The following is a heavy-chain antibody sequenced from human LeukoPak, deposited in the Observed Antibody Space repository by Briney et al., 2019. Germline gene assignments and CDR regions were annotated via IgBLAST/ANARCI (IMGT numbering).Heavy chain of an antibody. Sequence: PGGSLRLSCAASGFTFSSYAMHWVRQAPGKGLEWVAVISYDGSNKYYADSVKGRFTISRDNSKNTLYLQMNSLRAEDTAVYYCAKDSGGFWPGQDYWGQGTLVTVSS. CDR3: AKDSGGFWPGQDY. V-gene: IGHV3-30*04. CDR1: GFTFSSYA. J-gene: IGHJ4*02. D-gene: IGHD3-3*01. CDR2: ISYDGSNK.